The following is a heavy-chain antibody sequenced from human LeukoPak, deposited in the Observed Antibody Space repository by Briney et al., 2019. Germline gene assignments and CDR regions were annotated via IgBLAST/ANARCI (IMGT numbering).Heavy chain of an antibody. CDR2: ISSSSSYI. J-gene: IGHJ4*02. CDR1: GGSISSYY. CDR3: ARESTMVRGALDY. D-gene: IGHD3-10*01. V-gene: IGHV3-21*01. Sequence: VKPSETLSLTCTVSGGSISSYYWSWIRQPPGKGLEWVSSISSSSSYIYYADSVKGRFTISRDNAKNSLYLQMNSLRAEDTAVYYCARESTMVRGALDYWGQGTLVTVSS.